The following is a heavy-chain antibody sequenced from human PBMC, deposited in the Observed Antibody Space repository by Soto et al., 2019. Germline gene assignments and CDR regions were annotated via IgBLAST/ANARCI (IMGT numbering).Heavy chain of an antibody. D-gene: IGHD3-10*01. CDR3: ARTPEGELLWRH. CDR1: HY. V-gene: IGHV4-31*02. J-gene: IGHJ1*01. CDR2: IYYSGST. Sequence: HYWIWIRQHPGKSLEWIGYIYYSGSTYYNPSLKSRVTISVDTSKNQFSLKLSSVTAADTAVYYCARTPEGELLWRHWGQGTLVTVSS.